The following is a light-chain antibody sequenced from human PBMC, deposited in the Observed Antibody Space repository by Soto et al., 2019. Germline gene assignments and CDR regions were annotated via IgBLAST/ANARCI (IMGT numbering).Light chain of an antibody. J-gene: IGKJ3*01. V-gene: IGKV3-11*01. CDR3: QQRSNGPPIT. CDR2: DAL. CDR1: QSVDWY. Sequence: EIVLTQSPATLYLSPGDRATLSCRASQSVDWYVAWYQQKPGQAPRLLIYDALKRATGTPDRFSGSGSGTDFTLTISRLEHEDFAVYYCQQRSNGPPITFGPGTKVDLK.